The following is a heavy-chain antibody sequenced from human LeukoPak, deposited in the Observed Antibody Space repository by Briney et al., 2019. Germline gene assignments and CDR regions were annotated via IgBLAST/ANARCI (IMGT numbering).Heavy chain of an antibody. Sequence: ASVKVSCKASGYTFTGYYMHWVRQAPGQGLEWMGWINPNSGGTNYAQKFQGRVTMTRDTSISTAYMELSRLRSDDTAVYYCARDLRRLQYSPMVNLDAFDIWGQGTMVTVSS. D-gene: IGHD3-9*01. V-gene: IGHV1-2*02. CDR2: INPNSGGT. CDR3: ARDLRRLQYSPMVNLDAFDI. CDR1: GYTFTGYY. J-gene: IGHJ3*02.